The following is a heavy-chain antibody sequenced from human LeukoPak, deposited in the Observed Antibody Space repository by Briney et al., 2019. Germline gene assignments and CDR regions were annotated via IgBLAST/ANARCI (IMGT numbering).Heavy chain of an antibody. CDR1: GYTFTSYD. CDR2: MNPNSGAT. CDR3: ARDWLPRGIVGMDV. V-gene: IGHV1-8*01. D-gene: IGHD2-15*01. Sequence: ASVNVSCKASGYTFTSYDINWVRQATGQGLEWMGWMNPNSGATGYAQKFQGRVTMTRCASINTAYMELTNLRSEDTAVYYCARDWLPRGIVGMDVWGQGTTVTVSS. J-gene: IGHJ6*02.